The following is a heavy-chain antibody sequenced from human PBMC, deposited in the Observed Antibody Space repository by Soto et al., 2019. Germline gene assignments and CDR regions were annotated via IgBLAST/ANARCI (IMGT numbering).Heavy chain of an antibody. Sequence: PSETLSLTCTVSGGSTIGSYWSWIRQPPGKGLEYIGNIYYSGSTNYNPSLKSRVTISIDTSNNQFSLKLSSVTAADTAVYYCAREIGYCSGGSCGRFDPWGQGTLVTVSS. D-gene: IGHD2-15*01. CDR2: IYYSGST. CDR1: GGSTIGSY. V-gene: IGHV4-59*01. CDR3: AREIGYCSGGSCGRFDP. J-gene: IGHJ5*02.